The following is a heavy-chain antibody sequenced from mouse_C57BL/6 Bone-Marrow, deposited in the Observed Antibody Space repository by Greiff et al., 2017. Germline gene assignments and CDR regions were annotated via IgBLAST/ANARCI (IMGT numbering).Heavy chain of an antibody. CDR2: IDPANGNT. V-gene: IGHV14-3*01. J-gene: IGHJ4*01. CDR1: GFNIKNTY. CDR3: ARDSNYDAYAMDY. Sequence: VHVKQSVAELVRPGASVKLSCTASGFNIKNTYMHWVKQRPEQGLEWIGRIDPANGNTKYAPKFQGKATITADTSSNTAYLQLSSLTSEDTAIYYCARDSNYDAYAMDYWGQGTSVTVSS. D-gene: IGHD2-5*01.